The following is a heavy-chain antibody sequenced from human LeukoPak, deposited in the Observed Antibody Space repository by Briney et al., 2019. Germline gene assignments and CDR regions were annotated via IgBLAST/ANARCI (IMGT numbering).Heavy chain of an antibody. Sequence: GGSLRLSCAASGFTFSSYAMSWVRQAPGKGLEWVSAISGSGGSTYYADSVKGRFTISRDNSKNTLYLQMNSLRAEDTAVYYCARVYSIAVAAKGYWGQGTLVTVSS. CDR2: ISGSGGST. J-gene: IGHJ4*02. CDR1: GFTFSSYA. CDR3: ARVYSIAVAAKGY. D-gene: IGHD6-19*01. V-gene: IGHV3-23*01.